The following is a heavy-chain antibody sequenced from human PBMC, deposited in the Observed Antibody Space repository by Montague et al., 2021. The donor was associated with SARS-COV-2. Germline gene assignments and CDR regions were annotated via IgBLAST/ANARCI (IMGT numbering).Heavy chain of an antibody. V-gene: IGHV3-48*02. Sequence: SLRLSCAASGFPFSSYKMTWVRQAPGMGLEWISYISSSSSSTYYXDSVKGRFTISRDNAKNSLYLQMNSLRDEDTAVYYCARAFNWSPDFDSSGSEAFDFWGPGTMVTVSS. D-gene: IGHD3-22*01. CDR3: ARAFNWSPDFDSSGSEAFDF. CDR1: GFPFSSYK. J-gene: IGHJ3*01. CDR2: ISSSSSST.